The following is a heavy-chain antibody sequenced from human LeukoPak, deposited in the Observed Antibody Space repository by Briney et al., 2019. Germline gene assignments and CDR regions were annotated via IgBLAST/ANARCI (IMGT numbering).Heavy chain of an antibody. CDR3: ARRENGAFYI. J-gene: IGHJ3*02. Sequence: SETLSLTCAVSGYSISSGYYWGWIRQPPGKGLEWIGSIYHSGSTYYNPSLKSRVTISVDTSKHQFSLKLSSVTAADTAVYYCARRENGAFYIWGQGTMVTVSS. CDR2: IYHSGST. V-gene: IGHV4-38-2*01. D-gene: IGHD2-8*01. CDR1: GYSISSGYY.